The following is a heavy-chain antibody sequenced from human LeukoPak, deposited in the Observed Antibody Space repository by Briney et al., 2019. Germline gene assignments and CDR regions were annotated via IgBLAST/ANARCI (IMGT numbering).Heavy chain of an antibody. CDR3: AREGGPTGLDY. Sequence: PGGSLRLSCVTSGFTFRSYAMHWVRQAPGKGLEYVSAISSNGGSTNYADSVKGRFTISRDNSKNTLCLQMGSLRPDDMAVYYCAREGGPTGLDYWGQGTLVTVSS. D-gene: IGHD1-1*01. CDR2: ISSNGGST. V-gene: IGHV3-64*02. J-gene: IGHJ4*02. CDR1: GFTFRSYA.